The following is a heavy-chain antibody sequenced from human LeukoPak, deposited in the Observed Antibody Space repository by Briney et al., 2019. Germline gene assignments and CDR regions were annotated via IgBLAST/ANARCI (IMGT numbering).Heavy chain of an antibody. CDR2: MFHSGST. CDR3: TRRQLVRLIDY. Sequence: TLSLTCTVFGDSISSTYWWSWVRQTPGKGLEWIGEMFHSGSTNINPSFKSRVTISIDKSKNQLSLRLTSVTAADTAVYYCTRRQLVRLIDYWGQGTLVTVSS. V-gene: IGHV4-4*02. CDR1: GDSISSTYW. D-gene: IGHD3-10*01. J-gene: IGHJ4*02.